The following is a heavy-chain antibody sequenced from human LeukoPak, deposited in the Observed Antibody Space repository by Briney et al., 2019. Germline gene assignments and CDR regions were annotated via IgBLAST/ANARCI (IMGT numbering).Heavy chain of an antibody. J-gene: IGHJ4*02. V-gene: IGHV3-23*01. CDR1: GFTLSSYA. Sequence: GGSLRLSCAASGFTLSSYAMSWVRQAPGKGLEWVSAISGSGGSTYYADSVKGRFTISRDNSKNTLYLQMNSLRAEDTAVYYCAKRVHRDGDPNYWGQGTLVTVSS. CDR2: ISGSGGST. D-gene: IGHD2-21*01. CDR3: AKRVHRDGDPNY.